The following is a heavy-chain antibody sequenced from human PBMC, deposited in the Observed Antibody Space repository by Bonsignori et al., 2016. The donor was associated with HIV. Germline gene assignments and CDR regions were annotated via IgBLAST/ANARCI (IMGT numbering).Heavy chain of an antibody. Sequence: ASVKVSCKASGYTFTSYGISWVRQAPGQGLEWMGWISDYKGHTNYAQKLQGRVTMTTDTSTSTAYMELRSLRSDDTAVYYCARDPRGVYYYGSGSLDYWGQGTLVTVSS. J-gene: IGHJ4*02. D-gene: IGHD3-10*01. CDR1: GYTFTSYG. CDR3: ARDPRGVYYYGSGSLDY. CDR2: ISDYKGHT. V-gene: IGHV1-18*01.